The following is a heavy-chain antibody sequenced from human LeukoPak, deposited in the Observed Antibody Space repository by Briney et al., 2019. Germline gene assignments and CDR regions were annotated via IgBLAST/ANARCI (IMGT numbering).Heavy chain of an antibody. CDR1: GYSISSGYY. Sequence: SETLSLTCTVSGYSISSGYYWGWIRQPPGKGLEWIGSIYHSGSTYYNPSLKSRVTISVDTSKNQFSLKLSSVTAADTAVYYCARVMSDGYSFGFDYWGQGTLVTVSS. D-gene: IGHD5-24*01. J-gene: IGHJ4*02. V-gene: IGHV4-38-2*02. CDR3: ARVMSDGYSFGFDY. CDR2: IYHSGST.